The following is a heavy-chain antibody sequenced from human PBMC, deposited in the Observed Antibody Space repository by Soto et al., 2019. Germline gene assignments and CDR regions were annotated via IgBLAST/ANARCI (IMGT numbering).Heavy chain of an antibody. D-gene: IGHD2-2*01. CDR3: ASVTCCSSTSCYVFDY. CDR2: ISAYNGNT. Sequence: ASVKVSCKASGYTFTSYGISWVRQAPGQGLEWMGWISAYNGNTNYAQKLQGRVTMTTDTSTSTAYMELRSLRSDDTAVYYCASVTCCSSTSCYVFDYWGQGTMVTVSS. J-gene: IGHJ4*02. CDR1: GYTFTSYG. V-gene: IGHV1-18*01.